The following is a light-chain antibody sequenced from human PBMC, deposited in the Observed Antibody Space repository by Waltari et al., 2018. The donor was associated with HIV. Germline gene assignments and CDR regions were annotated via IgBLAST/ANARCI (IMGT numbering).Light chain of an antibody. CDR3: VLYMGSGIPVV. CDR2: STT. J-gene: IGLJ2*01. CDR1: SGSVSTSYY. V-gene: IGLV8-61*01. Sequence: QTVVTQEPSFSVSPGGTVTLTCGLSSGSVSTSYYPSWYQQTPGQAPRTLIYSTTPRSSGVPDRFSGSILGNKAALTITGAQADDESDYYCVLYMGSGIPVVFGGGTKLTVL.